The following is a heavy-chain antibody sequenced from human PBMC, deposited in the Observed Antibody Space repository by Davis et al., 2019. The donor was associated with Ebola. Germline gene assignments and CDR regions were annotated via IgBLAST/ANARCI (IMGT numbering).Heavy chain of an antibody. D-gene: IGHD3-10*01. Sequence: PGGSLRLSCAASGFTFSSYWMHWVRQAPGKGLVWVSRINSDGSSTSYADSVKGRFTISRDNAKNTLYLQMNSLRAEDTAVYYCARERAVWFGELIQYNWFDPWGQGTLVTVSS. J-gene: IGHJ5*02. CDR1: GFTFSSYW. V-gene: IGHV3-74*01. CDR3: ARERAVWFGELIQYNWFDP. CDR2: INSDGSST.